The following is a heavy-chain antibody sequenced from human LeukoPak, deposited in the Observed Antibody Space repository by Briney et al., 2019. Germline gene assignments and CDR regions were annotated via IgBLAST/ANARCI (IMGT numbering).Heavy chain of an antibody. CDR2: IRQDGSEK. D-gene: IGHD7-27*01. J-gene: IGHJ4*02. CDR3: ARNKDWGLDY. Sequence: GGSLRLSCAASGFTFSSYGMTWVRQAPGKGLEWVAYIRQDGSEKYYMDSVKGRFTISRDNAQKSLYLQMNNLRAEDTAVYYCARNKDWGLDYWGQGTLVIVSS. V-gene: IGHV3-7*01. CDR1: GFTFSSYG.